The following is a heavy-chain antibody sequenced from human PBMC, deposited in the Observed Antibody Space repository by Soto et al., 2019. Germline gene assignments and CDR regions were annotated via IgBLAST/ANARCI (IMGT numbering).Heavy chain of an antibody. V-gene: IGHV4-31*03. CDR1: GDSVKSVGYY. CDR3: GRGVSSGWIPPRVDP. Sequence: QVHLQESAPGLVKPSETLSLTCSVSGDSVKSVGYYWTWIRQPPGKGFGWLGDVYNTRISRFNATLRGRLTISADASASTFSLTLTSVTAADTAVYFCGRGVSSGWIPPRVDPWGHGSL. CDR2: VYNTRIS. J-gene: IGHJ5*02. D-gene: IGHD6-25*01.